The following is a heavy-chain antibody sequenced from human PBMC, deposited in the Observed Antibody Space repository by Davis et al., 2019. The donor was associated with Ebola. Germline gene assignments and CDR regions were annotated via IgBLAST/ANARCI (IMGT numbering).Heavy chain of an antibody. CDR3: AAAYGDYGYYYGMDV. CDR1: GGTFSSYA. D-gene: IGHD4-17*01. J-gene: IGHJ6*02. CDR2: IIQIFGTA. V-gene: IGHV1-69*05. Sequence: SVKVSCKASGGTFSSYAFSWVRQAPGQGLEWMGGIIQIFGTANYAQKFQERVTITRDMSTSTAYMELSSLRSEDTAVYYCAAAYGDYGYYYGMDVWGQGTTVTVSS.